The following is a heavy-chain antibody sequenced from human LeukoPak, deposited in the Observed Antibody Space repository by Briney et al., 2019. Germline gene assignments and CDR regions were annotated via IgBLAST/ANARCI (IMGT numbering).Heavy chain of an antibody. V-gene: IGHV3-23*01. D-gene: IGHD3-22*01. CDR3: AKDAHYYDSSGYFRGYFSDY. CDR2: VSGSGGST. Sequence: SGGSLRLSCAASGFTFSTYAMSWVRQAPGKGLEWVSAVSGSGGSTYYADSVKGRFTISKDNSKNTLHLQMNSLRAEDTAVYYCAKDAHYYDSSGYFRGYFSDYWGQGTLVTVSS. CDR1: GFTFSTYA. J-gene: IGHJ4*02.